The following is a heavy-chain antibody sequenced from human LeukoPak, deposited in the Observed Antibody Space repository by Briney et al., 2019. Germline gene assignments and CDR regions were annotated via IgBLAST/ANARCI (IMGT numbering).Heavy chain of an antibody. CDR3: AREGGFYRPLDY. D-gene: IGHD6-25*01. V-gene: IGHV4-4*02. CDR1: GGSVSSTNW. Sequence: SETLSLTCGVSGGSVSSTNWWTWIRQPPGKGLEWIGEVHLDGRTNFNPSLKSRLTMSVDLSENHVSLKLTSVTAADTAVYYCAREGGFYRPLDYSGQGALVTVSS. J-gene: IGHJ4*02. CDR2: VHLDGRT.